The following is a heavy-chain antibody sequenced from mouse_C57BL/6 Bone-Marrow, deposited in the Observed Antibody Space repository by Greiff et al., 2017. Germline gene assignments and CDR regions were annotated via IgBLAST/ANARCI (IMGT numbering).Heavy chain of an antibody. D-gene: IGHD1-1*01. V-gene: IGHV1-9*01. Sequence: QVQLQQSGAELMKPGASVKLSCKATGYTFTGYWIEWVKQRPGHGLEWIGEILPGSGSTNYNEKFKGKATLTADTSSNTAYMQLSSLTTEDSAIYYCANTVVANYAMDYWGQGTSVTVSS. CDR2: ILPGSGST. J-gene: IGHJ4*01. CDR1: GYTFTGYW. CDR3: ANTVVANYAMDY.